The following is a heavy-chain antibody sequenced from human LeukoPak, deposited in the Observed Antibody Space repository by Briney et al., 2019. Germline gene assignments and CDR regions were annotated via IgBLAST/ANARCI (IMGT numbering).Heavy chain of an antibody. V-gene: IGHV4-59*01. CDR3: ARVYGDYAWLNYYGMDV. CDR2: IYYSGST. Sequence: PSETLSLTCTVSGGSISSYYWSWIRQPPGKGLEWIGYIYYSGSTNYNPSLKSRVTISVDTSKNQFSLKLSSVTAADTAVYYCARVYGDYAWLNYYGMDVWGQGTTVTVSS. CDR1: GGSISSYY. J-gene: IGHJ6*02. D-gene: IGHD4-17*01.